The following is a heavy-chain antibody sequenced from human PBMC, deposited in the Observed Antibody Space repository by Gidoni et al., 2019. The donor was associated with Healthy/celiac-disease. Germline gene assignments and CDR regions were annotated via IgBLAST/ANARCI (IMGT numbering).Heavy chain of an antibody. CDR3: ARQPHYDFWSGFINFDY. J-gene: IGHJ4*02. CDR1: GYTFTGYY. D-gene: IGHD3-3*01. V-gene: IGHV1-2*02. CDR2: INPNSGGT. Sequence: QVQLVQSGAEVKKPGASVKVSCKACGYTFTGYYMHWVRQAPGQGLEWLGWINPNSGGTNHAQKFQGRVTMTRDTSISTAYMELSRLRSDDTAVYYCARQPHYDFWSGFINFDYWGQGTLVTVSS.